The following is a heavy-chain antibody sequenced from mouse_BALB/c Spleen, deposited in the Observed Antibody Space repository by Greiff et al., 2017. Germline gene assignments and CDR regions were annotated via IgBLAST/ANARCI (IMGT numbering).Heavy chain of an antibody. V-gene: IGHV3-2*02. CDR2: ISYSGST. D-gene: IGHD4-1*01. CDR1: GYSITSDYA. J-gene: IGHJ4*01. CDR3: ARTGIYYAMDY. Sequence: VQLKESGPGLVKPSQSLSLTCTVTGYSITSDYAWNWIRQFPGNKLEWMGYISYSGSTSYNPSLKSRISITRDTSKNQFFLQLNSVTTEDTATYYCARTGIYYAMDYWGQGTSVTVSS.